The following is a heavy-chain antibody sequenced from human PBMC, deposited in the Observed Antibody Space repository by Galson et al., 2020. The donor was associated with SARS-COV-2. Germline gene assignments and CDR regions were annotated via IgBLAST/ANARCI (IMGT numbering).Heavy chain of an antibody. V-gene: IGHV1-69*05. Sequence: SSVTVSCKASGGTFSSYAISWVRQAPGQGLEWMGGILPIFGTANYAQKFQGRVTITTDESTSTAYMELSSLRSEDTAVYYCARERDGSGWTAAYDYWGQGTLVTVSS. D-gene: IGHD6-19*01. CDR3: ARERDGSGWTAAYDY. CDR2: ILPIFGTA. J-gene: IGHJ4*02. CDR1: GGTFSSYA.